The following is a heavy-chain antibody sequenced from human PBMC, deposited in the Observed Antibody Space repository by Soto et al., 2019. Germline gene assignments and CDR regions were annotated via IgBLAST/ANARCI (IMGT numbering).Heavy chain of an antibody. CDR3: ARDFPTTETLAFDR. J-gene: IGHJ4*02. CDR1: GYGITSYG. Sequence: RASVKVSCKASGYGITSYGIDRVRQAPGQGLEWMGWISPYNGETKGQQAFHGRVTLTTDTSSNTAHMELTGLRSDDTAVYFCARDFPTTETLAFDRWGQGTLVTVSS. V-gene: IGHV1-18*01. D-gene: IGHD4-17*01. CDR2: ISPYNGET.